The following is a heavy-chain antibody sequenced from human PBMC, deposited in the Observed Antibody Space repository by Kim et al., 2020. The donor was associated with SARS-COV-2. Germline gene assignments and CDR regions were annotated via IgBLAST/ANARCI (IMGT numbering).Heavy chain of an antibody. V-gene: IGHV6-1*01. Sequence: SVKSRITINPDTSKNQFSLQLNSVTPEDTAVYYCASTNWNSYYYSYGMDVWGQGTTVTVSS. CDR3: ASTNWNSYYYSYGMDV. D-gene: IGHD1-7*01. J-gene: IGHJ6*02.